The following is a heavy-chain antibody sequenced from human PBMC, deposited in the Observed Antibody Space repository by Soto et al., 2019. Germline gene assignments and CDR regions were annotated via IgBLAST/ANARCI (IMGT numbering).Heavy chain of an antibody. J-gene: IGHJ1*01. CDR1: GFSLNTGGVT. CDR3: AHSPAPRVYFQH. V-gene: IGHV2-5*02. D-gene: IGHD3-10*01. Sequence: GPTLVNPTQPLTLTCVFSGFSLNTGGVTVGWIRQPPGKALEWVALIYWDDGKRYSPSLKSRLTITKETSRNQVVLTMTNVEPEDTATYFCAHSPAPRVYFQHWGEGTLVTVSS. CDR2: IYWDDGK.